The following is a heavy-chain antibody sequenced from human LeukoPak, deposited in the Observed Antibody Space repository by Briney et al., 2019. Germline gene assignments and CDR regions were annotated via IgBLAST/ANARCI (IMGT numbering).Heavy chain of an antibody. J-gene: IGHJ4*02. CDR2: IYPGDSDT. CDR1: GYSFTSYW. Sequence: GESLKISCKGSGYSFTSYWIGWVRQMPGKGLEWMGIIYPGDSDTRYSPSFQGQVTISADKSISTAYLQWSSLKASDTAMYYCARQVSLDGSTFHSDYWGQGTLVTVSS. D-gene: IGHD3-10*01. V-gene: IGHV5-51*01. CDR3: ARQVSLDGSTFHSDY.